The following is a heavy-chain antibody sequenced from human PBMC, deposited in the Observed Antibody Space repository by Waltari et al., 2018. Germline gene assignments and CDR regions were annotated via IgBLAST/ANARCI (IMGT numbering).Heavy chain of an antibody. CDR3: ATDVIGAKEVKDGMDV. J-gene: IGHJ6*02. D-gene: IGHD3-16*02. V-gene: IGHV1-24*01. CDR1: GYTLTELS. Sequence: QVQLVQSGAEVKKPGASVKVSCKVSGYTLTELSMHWVRQAPGKGLEWMGGFGAEDGETSEEQKVQGRGTRTEDTSTDTADMELSSRRSEDTAVYYCATDVIGAKEVKDGMDVWGQGTTVTVSS. CDR2: FGAEDGET.